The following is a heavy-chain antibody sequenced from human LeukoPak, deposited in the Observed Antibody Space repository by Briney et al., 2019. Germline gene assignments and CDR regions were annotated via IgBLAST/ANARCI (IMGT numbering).Heavy chain of an antibody. CDR3: AKTTVGYSSGRYPGWPADC. D-gene: IGHD6-19*01. CDR2: ICGSGGCT. CDR1: GFTFNTYA. V-gene: IGHV3-23*01. J-gene: IGHJ4*02. Sequence: GGSLRLSCAASGFTFNTYAIYWVRQAPGKGLEWVSGICGSGGCTYYADSVKGRFTISRDNSKNTVSLQMNSLTAADTAVYYCAKTTVGYSSGRYPGWPADCWGQGTLVTVST.